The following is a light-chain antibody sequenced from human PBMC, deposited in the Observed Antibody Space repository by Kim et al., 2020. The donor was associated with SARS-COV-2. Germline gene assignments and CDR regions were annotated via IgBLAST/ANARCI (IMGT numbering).Light chain of an antibody. CDR1: QDIRND. Sequence: DIQMTQSPSSLSASVGDRVTITCRACQDIRNDLGWYQQNPGRAPKRLIYGASSLQSGVPSRFSGSGSGTEFTLTISSVQPEDFATYFCLQHSNYPITFGQGTRLEIK. V-gene: IGKV1-17*01. J-gene: IGKJ5*01. CDR2: GAS. CDR3: LQHSNYPIT.